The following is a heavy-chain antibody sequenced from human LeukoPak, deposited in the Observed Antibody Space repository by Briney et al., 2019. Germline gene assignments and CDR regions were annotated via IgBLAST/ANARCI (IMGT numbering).Heavy chain of an antibody. CDR3: AARTGYSGSYHYYFDY. CDR2: ISGSGDRT. D-gene: IGHD1-26*01. J-gene: IGHJ4*02. CDR1: GFTFSSYG. Sequence: GGSLRLSCAASGFTFSSYGMNWVRQAPGKGLEWVSAISGSGDRTYYADSVKGRFIISRDKSKNTLYLQMNSLRAEDTAVYYCAARTGYSGSYHYYFDYWGQGTLVTVSS. V-gene: IGHV3-23*01.